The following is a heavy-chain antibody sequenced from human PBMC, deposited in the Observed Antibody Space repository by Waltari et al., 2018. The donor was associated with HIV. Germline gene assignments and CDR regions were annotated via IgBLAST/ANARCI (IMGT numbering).Heavy chain of an antibody. D-gene: IGHD3-3*01. V-gene: IGHV4-4*02. Sequence: QVQLQESGPGLVKPSGTLSLTCAVSGGSINSSNWWSWVRQPPGKGLEWIGEIYTSGSTNYNPSLKSRVTISVDKSKNRFSLKLSSVTAADTAVYYCARGIGVPDLYYFDYWGQGTLVTVSS. CDR2: IYTSGST. J-gene: IGHJ4*02. CDR3: ARGIGVPDLYYFDY. CDR1: GGSINSSNW.